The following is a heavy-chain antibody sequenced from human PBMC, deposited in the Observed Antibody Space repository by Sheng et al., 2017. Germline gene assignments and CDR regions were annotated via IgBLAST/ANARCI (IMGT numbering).Heavy chain of an antibody. CDR1: GFTFSTYG. D-gene: IGHD4-17*01. CDR3: ATDEDYQMPGDH. Sequence: QVQLVESGGGVVQPGRSLRLSCAASGFTFSTYGMHWVRQAPGKGLEWVAIMSYDGRYVFYAGSVKGRFTISRDNSKNTLYLEMNSLRAEDTAMYYCATDEDYQMPGDHWGQGTLVTVSS. V-gene: IGHV3-30*19. J-gene: IGHJ4*02. CDR2: MSYDGRYV.